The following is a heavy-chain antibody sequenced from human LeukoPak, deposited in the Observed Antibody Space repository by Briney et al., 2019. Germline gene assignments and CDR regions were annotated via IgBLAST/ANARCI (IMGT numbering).Heavy chain of an antibody. J-gene: IGHJ5*02. CDR2: INHSGST. V-gene: IGHV4-34*01. CDR3: ARGLGSWFDP. Sequence: SETLPLTCAVYGGSFSGYYWSWIRQPPGKGLEWIGEINHSGSTNYNPSLKSRATISVDTSKNQFSLKLSSVTAADTAVYYCARGLGSWFDPWGQGTLVTVSS. CDR1: GGSFSGYY.